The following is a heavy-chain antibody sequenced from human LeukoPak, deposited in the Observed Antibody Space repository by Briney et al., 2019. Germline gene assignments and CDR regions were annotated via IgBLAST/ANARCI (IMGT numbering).Heavy chain of an antibody. V-gene: IGHV3-30*03. Sequence: GGSLRLSCAASGFTFSSYGMHWVRQAPGRGLEWVAVISYDGSNKYYADSVKGRFTISRDSSKNTLYLQMNSLRAEDTAVYYCARDLGLDIVVVPAAKAGYGMDVWGQGTTVTVSS. CDR2: ISYDGSNK. J-gene: IGHJ6*02. D-gene: IGHD2-2*03. CDR1: GFTFSSYG. CDR3: ARDLGLDIVVVPAAKAGYGMDV.